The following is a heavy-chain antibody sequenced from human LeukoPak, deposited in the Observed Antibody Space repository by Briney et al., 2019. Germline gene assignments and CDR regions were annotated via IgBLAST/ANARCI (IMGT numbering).Heavy chain of an antibody. J-gene: IGHJ3*02. CDR2: IYYSGST. V-gene: IGHV4-59*08. Sequence: SETLSLTCTVSGGSINSYYWSWIRQPPGKGLEWIGYIYYSGSTNYNPSLKSRVTISVDTSKNQFSLKLSSVTAADTAVYYCARRYSYGFNDAFDIWGQGTMVTVSS. D-gene: IGHD5-18*01. CDR3: ARRYSYGFNDAFDI. CDR1: GGSINSYY.